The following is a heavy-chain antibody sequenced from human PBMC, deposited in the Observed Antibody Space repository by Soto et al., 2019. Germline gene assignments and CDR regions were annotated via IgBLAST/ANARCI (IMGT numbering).Heavy chain of an antibody. V-gene: IGHV4-34*01. CDR3: ARVDIVVVPAAILFDY. J-gene: IGHJ4*02. D-gene: IGHD2-2*03. Sequence: SETLSLTCAVYGGSFSGYYWSWIRQPPGKGLEWIGEINHSGSTNYNPSLKSRVTISVDTSKNQFSLKLSSVTAADTAVYYCARVDIVVVPAAILFDYWGQGTLVT. CDR1: GGSFSGYY. CDR2: INHSGST.